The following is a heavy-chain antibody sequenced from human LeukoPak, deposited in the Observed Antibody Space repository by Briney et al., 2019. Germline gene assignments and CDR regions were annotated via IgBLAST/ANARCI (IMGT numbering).Heavy chain of an antibody. Sequence: PGGSLRLSCAASGFTFSSYSMNWVRQAPGKGLEWVSSISSSSRYIYYADSVKGRFTISRTNAKNSLYLQMNSLRAEDTAVYYCARAFSSSSSGFDYWGQGTLVTVST. CDR3: ARAFSSSSSGFDY. CDR1: GFTFSSYS. CDR2: ISSSSRYI. V-gene: IGHV3-21*01. D-gene: IGHD6-6*01. J-gene: IGHJ4*02.